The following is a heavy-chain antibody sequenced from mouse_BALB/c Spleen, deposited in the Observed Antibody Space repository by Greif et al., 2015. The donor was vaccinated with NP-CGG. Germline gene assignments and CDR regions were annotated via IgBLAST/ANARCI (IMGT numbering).Heavy chain of an antibody. J-gene: IGHJ4*01. CDR1: GFTFSSFG. V-gene: IGHV5-17*02. D-gene: IGHD3-1*01. Sequence: EVKLVESGGGLVQPGGSRKLSCAASGFTFSSFGMHWVRQAPEKGLEWVAYISSGSSTIYYADTVKGRFTISRDNPKNTLFLQMTSLRSEDTAMYYCAREARGYGMDYWGQGTSVTVSS. CDR2: ISSGSSTI. CDR3: AREARGYGMDY.